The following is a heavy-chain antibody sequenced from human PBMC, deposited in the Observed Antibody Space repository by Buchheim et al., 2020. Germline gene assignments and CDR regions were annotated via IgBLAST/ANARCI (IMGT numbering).Heavy chain of an antibody. Sequence: EVQLVETGGGLIQPGGSLRLSCAASGFTVSSNYMSWVRQAPGKGLEWVSVIYSGGSTYYADSVKGRFTISRDNSKNTLYLQMNSLRAEDTAVYYCARDLYDLWSGSRTFYGMDVWGQGTT. CDR2: IYSGGST. CDR3: ARDLYDLWSGSRTFYGMDV. V-gene: IGHV3-53*02. CDR1: GFTVSSNY. J-gene: IGHJ6*02. D-gene: IGHD3-3*01.